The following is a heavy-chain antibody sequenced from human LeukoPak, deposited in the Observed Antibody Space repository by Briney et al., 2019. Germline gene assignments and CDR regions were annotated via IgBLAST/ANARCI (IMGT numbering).Heavy chain of an antibody. V-gene: IGHV1-3*01. J-gene: IGHJ6*02. Sequence: ASVKVSCKASGYTFTSYAMHWVRQAPGQRLEWMGWINAGNGNTKYSQKFQGRVTITRDTSASTAYMELSRLRSDDTAVYYCARVKRSSDGSGKTADYYYYGMDVWGQGTTVTVSS. CDR3: ARVKRSSDGSGKTADYYYYGMDV. CDR2: INAGNGNT. CDR1: GYTFTSYA. D-gene: IGHD3-10*01.